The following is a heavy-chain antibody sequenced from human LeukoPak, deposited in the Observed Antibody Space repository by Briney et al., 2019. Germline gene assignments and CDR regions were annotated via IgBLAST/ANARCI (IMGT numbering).Heavy chain of an antibody. Sequence: GGSLRLSCAASGFTFSSYAMHWVRQAPGKGLEWVAVISYDGSNKYYADSVKGRFTISRDNSKNTLYLQMNSLRAEDTAVYYCVSSRIPAARTWFDPWGQGTLVTVSS. CDR3: VSSRIPAARTWFDP. D-gene: IGHD2-2*01. CDR2: ISYDGSNK. CDR1: GFTFSSYA. V-gene: IGHV3-30*01. J-gene: IGHJ5*02.